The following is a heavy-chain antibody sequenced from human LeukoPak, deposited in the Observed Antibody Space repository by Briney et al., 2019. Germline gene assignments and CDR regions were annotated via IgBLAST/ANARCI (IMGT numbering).Heavy chain of an antibody. J-gene: IGHJ3*02. CDR1: GYTFTGYY. V-gene: IGHV1-2*04. Sequence: ASVKVSCKASGYTFTGYYMHWVRQAPGRGLEWMGWINPNSGGTNYAQKFQGWVTMTRDTSISTAYMELSRLRSDDTAVYYCARGPPQFSGYDDAFDIWGQGTMVTVSS. CDR3: ARGPPQFSGYDDAFDI. D-gene: IGHD5-12*01. CDR2: INPNSGGT.